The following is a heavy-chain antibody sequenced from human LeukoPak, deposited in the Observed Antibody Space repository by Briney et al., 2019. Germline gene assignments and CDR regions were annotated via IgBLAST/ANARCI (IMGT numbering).Heavy chain of an antibody. CDR1: GFSFSEKY. D-gene: IGHD4-17*01. CDR3: CFGDYGDF. V-gene: IGHV3-15*05. CDR2: IKNKHEGGTT. Sequence: GGSLRLSCAASGFSFSEKYMCWVRQAPGKGLEWIGRIKNKHEGGTTHYAPPVKGRFTISRDDSRNTLYLQMNNMNTEETAVYYCCFGDYGDFWGQGTLVTVSS. J-gene: IGHJ4*02.